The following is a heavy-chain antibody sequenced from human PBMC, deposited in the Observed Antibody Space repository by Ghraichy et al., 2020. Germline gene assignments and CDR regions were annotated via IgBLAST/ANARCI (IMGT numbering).Heavy chain of an antibody. CDR2: ISGSGGST. J-gene: IGHJ6*02. CDR3: AKDDYDYYYGMDV. V-gene: IGHV3-23*01. Sequence: GGSLRLSCAASGFTFSSNPMSWVRQAPGKGLEWVSAISGSGGSTYYADSVKGRFTISRDNSKNTLYLQMNSLRAEDTAVYYCAKDDYDYYYGMDVWGQGTTVTVSS. CDR1: GFTFSSNP.